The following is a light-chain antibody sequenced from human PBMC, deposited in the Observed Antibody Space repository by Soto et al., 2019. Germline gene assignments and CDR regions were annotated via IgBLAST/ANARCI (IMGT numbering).Light chain of an antibody. CDR2: GAS. V-gene: IGKV3-15*01. CDR1: QSPSSH. J-gene: IGKJ4*01. Sequence: EVVLTQSPATLSLSPGERATLSCRASQSPSSHLAWYQQKPGQAPRLLIYGASTRATGIPARFSGSGSGTEFTLTISSLQSEDFAVYYCQQYNNWPLTFGGGTKVDIK. CDR3: QQYNNWPLT.